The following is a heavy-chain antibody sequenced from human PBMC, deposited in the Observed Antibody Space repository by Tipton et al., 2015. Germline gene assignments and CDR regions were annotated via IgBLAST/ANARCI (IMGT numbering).Heavy chain of an antibody. J-gene: IGHJ6*02. V-gene: IGHV4-39*06. CDR2: LYFSGST. D-gene: IGHD5-24*01. CDR1: GGSISSSSYY. CDR3: ARDLEHGMDV. Sequence: TLSLTCTASGGSISSSSYYWAWIRQPPGKGLEWIGSLYFSGSTYYNPSLKSRVTISIDTSKHQFPLRLSSVAAADTAVYYCARDLEHGMDVWGHGTTVTVSS.